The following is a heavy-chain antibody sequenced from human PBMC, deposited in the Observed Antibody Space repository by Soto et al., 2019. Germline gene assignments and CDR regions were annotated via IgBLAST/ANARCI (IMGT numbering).Heavy chain of an antibody. CDR3: ASWNMITFGGVIPKGFDP. J-gene: IGHJ5*02. V-gene: IGHV4-34*01. CDR1: GGSFSGYY. CDR2: INHSGST. D-gene: IGHD3-16*02. Sequence: SETLSLTCAVYGGSFSGYYWSWIRQPPGKGLEWIGEINHSGSTNYNPSLKSRVTISVDTSKNQFSLKLSSVTAADTAVYYCASWNMITFGGVIPKGFDPWGQGTLVTVSS.